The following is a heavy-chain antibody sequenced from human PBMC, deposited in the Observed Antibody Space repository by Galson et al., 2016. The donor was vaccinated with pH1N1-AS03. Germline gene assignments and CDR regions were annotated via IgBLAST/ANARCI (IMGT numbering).Heavy chain of an antibody. J-gene: IGHJ5*02. CDR1: GGTSRTSA. Sequence: SVKVSCKASGGTSRTSASNWVRQAPGQGLEWMGGIIPVFGPVIYSQKFQGRVTITTNESTSTAYMELSSLRSDDSAVYYCARGKELAPPFNWFDPWGQGTLVTVSS. V-gene: IGHV1-69*05. CDR2: IIPVFGPV. D-gene: IGHD1-7*01. CDR3: ARGKELAPPFNWFDP.